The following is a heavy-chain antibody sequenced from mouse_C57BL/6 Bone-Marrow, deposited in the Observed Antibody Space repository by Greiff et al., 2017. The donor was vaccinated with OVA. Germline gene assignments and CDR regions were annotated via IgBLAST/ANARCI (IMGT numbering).Heavy chain of an antibody. D-gene: IGHD1-1*01. CDR3: ARPTVVEVGY. Sequence: QVQLQQSGAELVRPGTSVKVSCKASGYAFTNYLIEWVKQRPGQGLEWIGVINPGSGGTNYNEKFKGKATLTADKSSSTAYMQLSSLTSEDSAVYFCARPTVVEVGYWGQGTSVTVSS. V-gene: IGHV1-54*01. CDR2: INPGSGGT. CDR1: GYAFTNYL. J-gene: IGHJ4*01.